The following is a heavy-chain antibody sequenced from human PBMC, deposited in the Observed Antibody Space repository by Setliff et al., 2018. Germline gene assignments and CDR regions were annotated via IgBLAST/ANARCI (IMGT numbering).Heavy chain of an antibody. CDR3: ARDQYTSGWYGPPESYFDC. CDR1: GGSISSYY. J-gene: IGHJ4*03. V-gene: IGHV4-59*01. D-gene: IGHD6-19*01. Sequence: SETLSLTCTVSGGSISSYYWSWIRQPPGKGLEWIGYIYYSGNTKYNPSLGSRITMSVDTSKNQFSLKLSSVTAADTAVYYCARDQYTSGWYGPPESYFDCWVPETLLVTVSS. CDR2: IYYSGNT.